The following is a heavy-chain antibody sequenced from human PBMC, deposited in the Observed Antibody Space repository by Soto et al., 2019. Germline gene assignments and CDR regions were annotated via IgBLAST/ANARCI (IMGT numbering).Heavy chain of an antibody. D-gene: IGHD3-16*01. CDR1: GYTFTSYG. J-gene: IGHJ6*02. Sequence: QVQLVQSGAEVKKPGASVKVSCKASGYTFTSYGLSWVRQAPGQGLEWMGWINGYTGNTNYAQKFQGRVTMTTHTSTNTAYLDLWTLISDDTAVYYCARSWVTGKGGIDVWGQGTTVTVSS. CDR2: INGYTGNT. V-gene: IGHV1-18*01. CDR3: ARSWVTGKGGIDV.